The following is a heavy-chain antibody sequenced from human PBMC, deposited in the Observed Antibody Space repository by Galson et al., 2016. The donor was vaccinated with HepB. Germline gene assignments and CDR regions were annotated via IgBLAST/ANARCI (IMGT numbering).Heavy chain of an antibody. CDR2: INKDGSDT. J-gene: IGHJ6*02. CDR1: GFAFSGYW. D-gene: IGHD3-9*01. CDR3: ARRGTNYDVLTDTHYYYYGFDV. V-gene: IGHV3-74*03. Sequence: SLRLSCAASGFAFSGYWMHWVRQVPGKGLLWVSDINKDGSDTKYADSVKGRFSTSRDNAKNTLYLQMQSLRAEDTAIYYCARRGTNYDVLTDTHYYYYGFDVWGQGTTVTVSS.